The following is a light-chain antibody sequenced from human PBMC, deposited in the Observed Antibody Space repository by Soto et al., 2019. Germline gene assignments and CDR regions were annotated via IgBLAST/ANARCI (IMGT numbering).Light chain of an antibody. CDR3: SSYTSSSTLEV. V-gene: IGLV2-14*01. Sequence: QSALTQPASVSGSPGQSITISCTGTSSDVGGYNDVSWYQQHPGKAPKLMIYDVSNRPSGVSNRFSGSKSGNTASLTISGLRAEDEADYYCSSYTSSSTLEVFGTGTKVTVL. CDR1: SSDVGGYND. J-gene: IGLJ1*01. CDR2: DVS.